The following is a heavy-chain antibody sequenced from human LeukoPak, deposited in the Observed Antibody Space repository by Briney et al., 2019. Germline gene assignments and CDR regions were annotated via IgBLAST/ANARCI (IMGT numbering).Heavy chain of an antibody. D-gene: IGHD3-10*01. J-gene: IGHJ4*02. Sequence: GGSLRLSCAASGFTFSSYWMHWVRQAPGKGLVWVSRINSDGSSTSYADSVKGRFTISRDNAKNTLYLQMNSLRAEDTAVYYCARDPGSVYYYGSGSYYNVPVFDYWGQGTLVTVSS. V-gene: IGHV3-74*01. CDR2: INSDGSST. CDR3: ARDPGSVYYYGSGSYYNVPVFDY. CDR1: GFTFSSYW.